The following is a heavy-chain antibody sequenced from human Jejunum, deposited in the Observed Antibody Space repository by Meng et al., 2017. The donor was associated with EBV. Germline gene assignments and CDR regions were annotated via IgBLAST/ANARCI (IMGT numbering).Heavy chain of an antibody. CDR2: ISYDGSNK. V-gene: IGHV3-30*18. D-gene: IGHD5-18*01. J-gene: IGHJ4*02. Sequence: VQSVESGGGVGQPGRSLGLFCAAAGVTFSSYGMHWVRQAPGKGLEWVAVISYDGSNKYYADSVKGRFTISRDNSKNTLYLQMNSLRAEDTAVYYCAKDRPGYTYGFDYWGQGTLVTVSS. CDR3: AKDRPGYTYGFDY. CDR1: GVTFSSYG.